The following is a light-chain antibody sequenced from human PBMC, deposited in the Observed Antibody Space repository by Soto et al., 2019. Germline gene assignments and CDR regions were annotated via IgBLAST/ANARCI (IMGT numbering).Light chain of an antibody. CDR1: QSLLYGGNVRNY. J-gene: IGKJ2*01. Sequence: DIVMTQSPDSLAVSLGERATIDCKSSQSLLYGGNVRNYLAWYQHKPGQSPKLIMYWASTREAGVPDRFSGSGSGTHFTLTISSLQAEDVAVYYCQQYYTTPQTFGQGTKLEIK. V-gene: IGKV4-1*01. CDR2: WAS. CDR3: QQYYTTPQT.